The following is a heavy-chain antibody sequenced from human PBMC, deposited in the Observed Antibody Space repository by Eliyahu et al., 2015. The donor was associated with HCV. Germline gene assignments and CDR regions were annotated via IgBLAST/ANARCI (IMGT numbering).Heavy chain of an antibody. CDR1: GFSLSTPAVG. J-gene: IGHJ3*02. Sequence: QITLEESGPTLVKPTQTLTLTCTFSGFSLSTPAVGVGWLRQSPGKAPEWLALLYYNGDKRYSPSLKSRLTITKDTSKNQVVLTMTDMDPVDTATYYCAHRLMQEILVLGSDAFDIWGQGTMVTVSS. CDR2: LYYNGDK. CDR3: AHRLMQEILVLGSDAFDI. V-gene: IGHV2-5*01. D-gene: IGHD2-15*01.